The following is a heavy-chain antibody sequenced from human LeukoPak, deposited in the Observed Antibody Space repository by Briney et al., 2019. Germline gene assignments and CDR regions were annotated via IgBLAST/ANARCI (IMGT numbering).Heavy chain of an antibody. CDR1: GDSISQDY. V-gene: IGHV4-59*01. J-gene: IGHJ3*01. D-gene: IGHD6-25*01. Sequence: SETLSLTCTVSGDSISQDYWSLIRQPPGKGLEWIGWLYYSGATSYNPSLKSRVTLSVDTSRNQFSLNLNSVTAADTAVYYCARYGSNSGWKSFDVWGHGTMVTVSS. CDR3: ARYGSNSGWKSFDV. CDR2: LYYSGAT.